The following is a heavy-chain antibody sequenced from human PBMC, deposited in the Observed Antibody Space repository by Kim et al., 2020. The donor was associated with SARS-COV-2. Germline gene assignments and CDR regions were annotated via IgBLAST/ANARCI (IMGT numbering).Heavy chain of an antibody. CDR3: ARIGDY. Sequence: PGNSETRYSPSYQGQVTISADKSISNAYLQWRSLKASDTAMYYCARIGDYWGQGTLVTVSS. D-gene: IGHD2-15*01. V-gene: IGHV5-51*01. CDR2: PGNSET. J-gene: IGHJ4*02.